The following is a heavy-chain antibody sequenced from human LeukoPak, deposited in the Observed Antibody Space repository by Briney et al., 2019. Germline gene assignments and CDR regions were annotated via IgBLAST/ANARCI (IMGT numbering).Heavy chain of an antibody. Sequence: GGSLRLSCAASGFTFSSYGMHWVRQAPGKGLEWVAVIWYDGSNKYYADSVKGRFTISRDNSKNTLYLQMNSLRAEDTAVYYCARGIQLSKPTFDYWGQGTLVTVS. CDR2: IWYDGSNK. J-gene: IGHJ4*02. CDR1: GFTFSSYG. D-gene: IGHD5-18*01. CDR3: ARGIQLSKPTFDY. V-gene: IGHV3-33*01.